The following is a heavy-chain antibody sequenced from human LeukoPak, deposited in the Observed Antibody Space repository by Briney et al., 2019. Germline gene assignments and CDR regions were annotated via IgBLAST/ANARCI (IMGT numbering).Heavy chain of an antibody. J-gene: IGHJ4*02. V-gene: IGHV3-23*01. CDR1: GFTFSSYA. D-gene: IGHD2-15*01. Sequence: GGSLRLSCAASGFTFSSYAMSWVRQAPGKGLEWVSFISGSGGSTYYADSEKGRFTISRDNSKNTLYLQMNSLRAEDTAVYYCAKDLGCSGGSCYSGIDYWGQGTLVTVSS. CDR2: ISGSGGST. CDR3: AKDLGCSGGSCYSGIDY.